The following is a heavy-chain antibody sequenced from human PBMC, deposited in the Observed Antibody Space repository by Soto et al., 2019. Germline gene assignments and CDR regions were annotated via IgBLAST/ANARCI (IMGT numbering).Heavy chain of an antibody. D-gene: IGHD3-10*01. CDR1: GDSFGTPFYY. V-gene: IGHV4-39*01. J-gene: IGHJ5*02. CDR3: ARQSDYYYGTNSSGASFDP. Sequence: SETLSLTCTVSGDSFGTPFYYWCWIRQPPWRGLEWVASVYYTGHTYYNPSLKSRVTISLDTSNNQFSLKLTSVTAADTAVYYCARQSDYYYGTNSSGASFDPWGQGXLVTVHS. CDR2: VYYTGHT.